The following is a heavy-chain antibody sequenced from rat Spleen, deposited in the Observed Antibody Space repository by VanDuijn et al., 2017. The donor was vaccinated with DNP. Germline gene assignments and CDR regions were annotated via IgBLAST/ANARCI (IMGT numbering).Heavy chain of an antibody. CDR2: ISYDVTIT. D-gene: IGHD1-11*01. CDR1: GFTLSDYA. J-gene: IGHJ2*01. V-gene: IGHV5-17*01. Sequence: EVQLVESGGGLVQPGRSLKLSCAASGFTLSDYAMVWVRQAPKKGLEWVATISYDVTITYYRDSVKGRFTISRDNAKSTLNLQMDSLRSEDTATYYCARRGYGGRGFFDYWGQGVMVTVSS. CDR3: ARRGYGGRGFFDY.